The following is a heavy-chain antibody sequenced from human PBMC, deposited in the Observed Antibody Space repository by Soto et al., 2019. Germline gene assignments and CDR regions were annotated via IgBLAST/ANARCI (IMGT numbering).Heavy chain of an antibody. D-gene: IGHD1-1*01. CDR1: GYTFTNYG. V-gene: IGHV1-18*04. CDR2: ISAYNGDT. Sequence: ASVKVSCKTSGYTFTNYGITWVRQAPGQGLKWMGWISAYNGDTNYAQKFQGRVTMTRDTSISTAYLELSRLRSDDTAVYYCARGGTTSLDYWGQGTQVTVSS. CDR3: ARGGTTSLDY. J-gene: IGHJ4*02.